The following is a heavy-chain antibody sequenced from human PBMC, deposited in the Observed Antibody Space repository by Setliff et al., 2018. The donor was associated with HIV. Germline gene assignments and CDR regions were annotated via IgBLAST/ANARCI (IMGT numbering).Heavy chain of an antibody. CDR1: GGTFSSYA. Sequence: SVKVSCKTSGGTFSSYAVSWVRQAPGQGLEWMGGIIPAFGTANYAQKFQGRVTITTDESTSTAYMELSGLRSEDTAVYFCARDGLLVAGIRFDYWGQGTRVTVS. J-gene: IGHJ4*01. CDR2: IIPAFGTA. V-gene: IGHV1-69*05. CDR3: ARDGLLVAGIRFDY. D-gene: IGHD6-19*01.